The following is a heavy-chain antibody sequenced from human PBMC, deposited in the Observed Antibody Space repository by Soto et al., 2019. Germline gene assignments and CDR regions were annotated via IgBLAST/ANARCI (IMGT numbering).Heavy chain of an antibody. CDR2: IYWDDDK. J-gene: IGHJ4*02. CDR1: GFSLSTSGVG. Sequence: QITLKESGPTLVTPTQTLTLTCTFSGFSLSTSGVGVGWIRQPPGKALEWLALIYWDDDKRYSTSLKSTLTITKDTSKNQVVLTMANMDPVYTATYYCANRRFPRGLDYWGQGTLVTVSS. V-gene: IGHV2-5*02. CDR3: ANRRFPRGLDY. D-gene: IGHD3-10*01.